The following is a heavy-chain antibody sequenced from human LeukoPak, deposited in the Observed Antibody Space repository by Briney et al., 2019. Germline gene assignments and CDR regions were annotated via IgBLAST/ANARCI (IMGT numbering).Heavy chain of an antibody. D-gene: IGHD4-17*01. CDR1: GYTFTGHY. Sequence: ASVKVSCKASGYTFTGHYMHWVRQAPGQGLEWMGWINPNSGGTNYAQKFQGRVTMARDTSISTAYMELSRLRSDDTAVYYCARDLMTTVTTRYGYWGQGTLVTVSS. CDR2: INPNSGGT. CDR3: ARDLMTTVTTRYGY. V-gene: IGHV1-2*02. J-gene: IGHJ4*02.